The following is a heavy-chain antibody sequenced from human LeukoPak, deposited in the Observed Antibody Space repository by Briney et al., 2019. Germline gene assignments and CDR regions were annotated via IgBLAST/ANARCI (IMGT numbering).Heavy chain of an antibody. CDR3: ARDWRMMYCSGGSCYGLDY. J-gene: IGHJ4*02. D-gene: IGHD2-15*01. V-gene: IGHV1-2*02. CDR1: GYTFTGYY. CDR2: INPNSGGT. Sequence: GASVKVSCKASGYTFTGYYMHWVRQAPGQGLEWMGWINPNSGGTNYAQKFQGRVTMTRDTSISTAYMELSRLRSDDTAVYHCARDWRMMYCSGGSCYGLDYWGQGTLVTVSS.